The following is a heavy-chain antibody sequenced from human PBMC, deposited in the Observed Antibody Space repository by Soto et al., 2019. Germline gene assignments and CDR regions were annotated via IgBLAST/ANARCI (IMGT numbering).Heavy chain of an antibody. D-gene: IGHD1-26*01. CDR1: GNTVPNYS. J-gene: IGHJ4*02. V-gene: IGHV1-3*01. Sequence: ASVKVSCNASGNTVPNYSIHWVRQAPGQRLEWMGWINGGNGNTYYSEHFQCRVTFTRDTSAGTVYMQLSSLTSEDTAVYYCARDDSGFSGSHYIDYFNYWGQGALVTVS. CDR3: ARDDSGFSGSHYIDYFNY. CDR2: INGGNGNT.